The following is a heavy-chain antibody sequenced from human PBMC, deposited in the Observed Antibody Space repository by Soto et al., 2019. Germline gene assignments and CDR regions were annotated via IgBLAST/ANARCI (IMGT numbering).Heavy chain of an antibody. D-gene: IGHD1-7*01. CDR1: GGSISRYY. CDR2: IYTSGST. CDR3: ARSRITGTSRGCFDY. V-gene: IGHV4-4*07. Sequence: SLTCTVSGGSISRYYLGWIRQPAGKGLEWIGRIYTSGSTNYNPSLKSRVTMSVDTSKNQFSLKLSSVTAADTAVYYCARSRITGTSRGCFDYWGQGTLVTVSS. J-gene: IGHJ4*02.